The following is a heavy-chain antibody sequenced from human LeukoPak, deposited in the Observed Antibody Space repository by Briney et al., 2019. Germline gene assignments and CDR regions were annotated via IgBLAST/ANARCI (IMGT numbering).Heavy chain of an antibody. D-gene: IGHD2-15*01. CDR3: TRGGVAGNYYYPMDV. CDR2: VINKANSYTQ. Sequence: GGSLTLSCAASGFTFSDHYMAWVRQAPGKGLEWVGRVINKANSYTQEYAASVNGRFTISRDESKNSLCLQMNSLKIEDTAVYYCTRGGVAGNYYYPMDVWGQGTTVTVSS. CDR1: GFTFSDHY. J-gene: IGHJ6*02. V-gene: IGHV3-72*01.